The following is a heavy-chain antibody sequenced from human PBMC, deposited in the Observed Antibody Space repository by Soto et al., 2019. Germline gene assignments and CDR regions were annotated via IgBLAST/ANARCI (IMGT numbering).Heavy chain of an antibody. Sequence: TLSLTCAVSGGSISSGGYSWSWIRQPPGKGLEWIGYIYHSGSTYYNPSLKSRVTISVDRSKNQFSLKLSSVTAADTAVYYCARGVYCSSTSCSLFDYWGQGTLVTVSS. CDR3: ARGVYCSSTSCSLFDY. D-gene: IGHD2-2*01. CDR1: GGSISSGGYS. J-gene: IGHJ4*02. CDR2: IYHSGST. V-gene: IGHV4-30-2*01.